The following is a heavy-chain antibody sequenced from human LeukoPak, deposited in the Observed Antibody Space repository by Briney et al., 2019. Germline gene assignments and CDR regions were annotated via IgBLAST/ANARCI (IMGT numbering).Heavy chain of an antibody. J-gene: IGHJ4*02. D-gene: IGHD6-13*01. Sequence: PSETLSLTCTVSGGSISSYYWSWIRQPPGKGLEWIGYIYYSGTTNYNPSLKSRVTISVDTSKNQFSLKLSSVTAADTAVYYCARGVYIAAAQYGYWGRGTLVTVSS. CDR1: GGSISSYY. V-gene: IGHV4-59*01. CDR2: IYYSGTT. CDR3: ARGVYIAAAQYGY.